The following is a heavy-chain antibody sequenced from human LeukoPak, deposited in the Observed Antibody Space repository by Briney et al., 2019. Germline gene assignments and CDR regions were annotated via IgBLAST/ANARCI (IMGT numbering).Heavy chain of an antibody. Sequence: PGGSLRLSCAVSGFTFSSYSMNWVRQAPGKGLEWISYISGGSDTISYADSVKGRFTTSRDNAKNSLFLQMNSLRDEDTAVYYCARDDKFASDHWGQGTVVTVSS. CDR3: ARDDKFASDH. CDR1: GFTFSSYS. V-gene: IGHV3-48*02. D-gene: IGHD2-21*01. J-gene: IGHJ4*02. CDR2: ISGGSDTI.